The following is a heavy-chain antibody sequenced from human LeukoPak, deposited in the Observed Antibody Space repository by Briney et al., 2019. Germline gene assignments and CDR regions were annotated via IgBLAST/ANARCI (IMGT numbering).Heavy chain of an antibody. CDR3: ARLTMVRGDPNWFDP. CDR1: GGSISSSNW. D-gene: IGHD3-10*01. J-gene: IGHJ5*02. V-gene: IGHV4-4*02. CDR2: IYHSGST. Sequence: SETLSLTCAVSGGSISSSNWWSWVRQPPGKGLEWTGEIYHSGSTNYNPSLKSRVTISVDKSKNQFSLKLSSVTAADTAVYYCARLTMVRGDPNWFDPWGQGTLVTVSS.